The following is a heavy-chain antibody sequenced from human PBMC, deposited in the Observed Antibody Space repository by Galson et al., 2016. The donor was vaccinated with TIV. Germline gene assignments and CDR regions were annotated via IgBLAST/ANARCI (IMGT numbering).Heavy chain of an antibody. CDR1: GFSLQTDGMC. J-gene: IGHJ3*01. CDR3: ARMPLPTEYYETSGNSGAFDF. D-gene: IGHD3-16*01. CDR2: IDWDDDI. Sequence: PALVKPTQTLTLTCTFSGFSLQTDGMCVSWIRQPPGKALEWLARIDWDDDIYFSTSLRTRLTISKDTSKNQVVLTMTNMDPVDTATYFCARMPLPTEYYETSGNSGAFDFWGQGTKVTVSS. V-gene: IGHV2-70*11.